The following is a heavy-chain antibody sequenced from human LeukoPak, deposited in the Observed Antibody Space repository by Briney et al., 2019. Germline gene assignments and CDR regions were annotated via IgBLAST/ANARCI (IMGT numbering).Heavy chain of an antibody. J-gene: IGHJ6*03. V-gene: IGHV3-53*01. CDR2: IYSGGST. D-gene: IGHD1-1*01. CDR1: GFTVSSNY. Sequence: GGSLRLSCAASGFTVSSNYMSWVRQAPGKGLEWVSVIYSGGSTYYADSVKGRFTISRDNSKNTLYLQMNSLRAEDTAVYYCAKDGYDYYYYYMDVWGKGTTVTVSS. CDR3: AKDGYDYYYYYMDV.